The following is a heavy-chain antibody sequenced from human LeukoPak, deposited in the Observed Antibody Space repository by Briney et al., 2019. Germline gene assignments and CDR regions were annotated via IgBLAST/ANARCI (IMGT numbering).Heavy chain of an antibody. CDR2: IRSTPYGGTT. V-gene: IGHV3-71*01. D-gene: IGHD1-26*01. CDR3: AKGGEWELRANWFDP. J-gene: IGHJ5*02. Sequence: PVGSLRLSCAVSGFTFSSYAMHWVRQAPGKGLEWVGLIRSTPYGGTTVYAASVKGRFTISRDDSKTTAYLQLNSLRAEDTAVYHYAKGGEWELRANWFDPWGQGTLVTVSS. CDR1: GFTFSSYA.